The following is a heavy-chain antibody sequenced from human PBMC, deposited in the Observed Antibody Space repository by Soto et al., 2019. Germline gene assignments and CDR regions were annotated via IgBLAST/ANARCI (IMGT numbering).Heavy chain of an antibody. CDR2: IYYSGST. Sequence: SETLSLTCTVSGGSISSSSYYWGWIRQPPGKGLEWIGSIYYSGSTYYNPSLKSRVTISVDTSKNQFSLKLSSVTAADTAVYYCATRAGDYEVFDYWGQGTLVTVSS. CDR1: GGSISSSSYY. CDR3: ATRAGDYEVFDY. D-gene: IGHD4-17*01. J-gene: IGHJ4*02. V-gene: IGHV4-39*01.